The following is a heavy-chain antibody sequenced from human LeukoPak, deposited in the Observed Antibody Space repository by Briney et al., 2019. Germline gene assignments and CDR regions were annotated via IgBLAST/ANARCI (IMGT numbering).Heavy chain of an antibody. D-gene: IGHD2-2*01. V-gene: IGHV3-48*01. Sequence: GGSLRLSCAASGLTFSDYSMNWFRQAPGKGLEWISYVGISSGNTKYADSVKGRFTISGDKAKNSLYLQMNSLRVEDTAVYYCARDTKYAFDNWGQGTLVTASS. CDR3: ARDTKYAFDN. J-gene: IGHJ4*02. CDR1: GLTFSDYS. CDR2: VGISSGNT.